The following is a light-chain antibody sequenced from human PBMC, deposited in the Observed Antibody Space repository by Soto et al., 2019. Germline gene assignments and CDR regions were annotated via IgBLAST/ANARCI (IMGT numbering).Light chain of an antibody. Sequence: DVVMTQSPLSLPVTPGEPASISCRSSQSLLHSNGHNYLDWYLQKPGQSPQLLIYLGSNRASGVPDRFSGSGSGTDFTLKISRVEAADVGVYYCMQALQTPFTFGPGTKVDIK. CDR1: QSLLHSNGHNY. V-gene: IGKV2-28*01. J-gene: IGKJ3*01. CDR3: MQALQTPFT. CDR2: LGS.